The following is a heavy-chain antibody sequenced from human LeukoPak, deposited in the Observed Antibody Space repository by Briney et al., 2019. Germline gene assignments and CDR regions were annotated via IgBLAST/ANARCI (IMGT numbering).Heavy chain of an antibody. V-gene: IGHV4-4*07. CDR1: GGSISSYY. J-gene: IGHJ6*02. CDR3: AILTIGYYYGMDV. CDR2: IYTSGST. Sequence: SETLSLTCTVSGGSISSYYWSWNRQPAGKGLEWIGRIYTSGSTNYNPSLKSRVTMSVDMSKNQFSLKLSSVTAADTAVYYCAILTIGYYYGMDVWGQGTTVTVSS.